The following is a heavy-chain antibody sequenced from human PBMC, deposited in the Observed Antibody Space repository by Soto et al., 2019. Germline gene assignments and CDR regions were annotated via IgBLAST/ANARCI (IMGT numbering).Heavy chain of an antibody. J-gene: IGHJ5*02. V-gene: IGHV3-30*09. Sequence: GSLRLSGAASGSSFPKCPMHWVRQTPDKGLEWVAFISHDGVTKKSADSVKGRFAISRDNSRNTLYLEMNSMRPQDTAMYYCVRGGYSSSWERLDPWGQGTLGTVSS. CDR2: ISHDGVTK. CDR1: GSSFPKCP. D-gene: IGHD4-4*01. CDR3: VRGGYSSSWERLDP.